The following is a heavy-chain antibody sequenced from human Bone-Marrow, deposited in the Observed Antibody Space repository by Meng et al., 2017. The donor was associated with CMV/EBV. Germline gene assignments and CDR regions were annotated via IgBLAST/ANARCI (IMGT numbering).Heavy chain of an antibody. J-gene: IGHJ5*02. CDR1: GFTFSSYW. Sequence: GESLKISCAASGFTFSSYWMSWVRQAPGKGLEWVANIKQDGSEKYYVDSVKGRFTISRDNAKNSLYLQMKSLRAEDTAVYYCARDLGYDFWSVEDGFDPWGEGTLVTFSS. D-gene: IGHD3-3*01. V-gene: IGHV3-7*01. CDR3: ARDLGYDFWSVEDGFDP. CDR2: IKQDGSEK.